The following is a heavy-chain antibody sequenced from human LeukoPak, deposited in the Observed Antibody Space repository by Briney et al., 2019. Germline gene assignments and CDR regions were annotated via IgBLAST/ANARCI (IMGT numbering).Heavy chain of an antibody. CDR2: IYYSGST. D-gene: IGHD5-18*01. J-gene: IGHJ4*02. CDR3: ARDWGEAMVLY. CDR1: GGSISSSSYY. Sequence: LETLSLTCTVSGGSISSSSYYWGWIRQPPGKGLEWIGSIYYSGSTYYNPSLKSRVTISVDTSKNQFSLKLSSVTAADTAVYYCARDWGEAMVLYWGQGTLVTVSS. V-gene: IGHV4-39*07.